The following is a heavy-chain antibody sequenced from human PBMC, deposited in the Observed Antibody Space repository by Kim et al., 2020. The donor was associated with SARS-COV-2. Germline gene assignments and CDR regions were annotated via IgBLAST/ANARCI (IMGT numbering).Heavy chain of an antibody. CDR3: ARVGDDCSSTSCPAGY. Sequence: SVKGRFTISRDNSKNTLYLKMNSLRAEDTAVYYCARVGDDCSSTSCPAGYWGQGTLVTVSS. J-gene: IGHJ4*02. V-gene: IGHV3-30*01. D-gene: IGHD2-2*01.